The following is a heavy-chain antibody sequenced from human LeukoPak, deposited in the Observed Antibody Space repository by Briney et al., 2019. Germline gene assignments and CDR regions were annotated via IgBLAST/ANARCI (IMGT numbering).Heavy chain of an antibody. V-gene: IGHV1-2*02. D-gene: IGHD2-2*01. CDR1: GYTFTGYY. Sequence: ASVKVSFKASGYTFTGYYMHWVRQAPGQGLEWMGWINPNSGGTNYAQKFQGRVTMTRDTSISTAYMELSRLRSGDTAVYYCASVYCSSTSCYEYFQHWGQGTLVTVSS. CDR2: INPNSGGT. J-gene: IGHJ1*01. CDR3: ASVYCSSTSCYEYFQH.